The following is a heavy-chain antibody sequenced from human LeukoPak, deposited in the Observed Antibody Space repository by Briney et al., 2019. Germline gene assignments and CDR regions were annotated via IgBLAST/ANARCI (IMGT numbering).Heavy chain of an antibody. CDR3: ASGVQLWSNFDY. J-gene: IGHJ4*02. D-gene: IGHD5-18*01. Sequence: SVKVSCKASGGTFSSYAISWVRQAPGQGLEWMGGIIPIFGTANYAQKFQGRVTITADESTSTAYMELSSLRSEDTAVYYCASGVQLWSNFDYWGQGTLVTVSS. V-gene: IGHV1-69*01. CDR2: IIPIFGTA. CDR1: GGTFSSYA.